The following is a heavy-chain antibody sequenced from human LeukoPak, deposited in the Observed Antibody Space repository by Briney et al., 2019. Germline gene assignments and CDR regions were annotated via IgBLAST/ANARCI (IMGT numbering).Heavy chain of an antibody. D-gene: IGHD2-2*02. J-gene: IGHJ4*02. CDR1: GYTFTGYY. CDR3: ARGYCSSTSCYSIAAAGTLDY. V-gene: IGHV1-2*02. CDR2: INPNSGGT. Sequence: ASVKVSCKASGYTFTGYYMHWVRQAPGQGLERMGWINPNSGGTNYAQKFQGRVTMTRDTSISTAYMELSRLRSDDTAVYYCARGYCSSTSCYSIAAAGTLDYWGQGTLVTVSS.